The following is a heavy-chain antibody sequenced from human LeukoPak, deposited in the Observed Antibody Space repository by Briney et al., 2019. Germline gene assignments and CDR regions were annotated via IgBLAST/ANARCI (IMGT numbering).Heavy chain of an antibody. CDR2: ISGSSGST. V-gene: IGHV3-23*01. CDR3: AKDLDCSSTNCYPDY. J-gene: IGHJ4*02. D-gene: IGHD2-2*01. Sequence: PGGSLRLSCGACRFTFSSPAMSWVRQAPGKGLEWVSAISGSSGSTYYADSVKGRFTISRDNSKNTLYLQMNSLRAEDTAVYYCAKDLDCSSTNCYPDYWGQGTLVTVSS. CDR1: RFTFSSPA.